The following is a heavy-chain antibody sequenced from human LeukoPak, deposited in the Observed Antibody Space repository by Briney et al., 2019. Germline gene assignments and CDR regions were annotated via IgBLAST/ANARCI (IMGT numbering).Heavy chain of an antibody. J-gene: IGHJ4*02. V-gene: IGHV3-30*02. CDR2: IQFDGSNK. CDR1: GFTFSSYG. D-gene: IGHD6-19*01. Sequence: GGSLRLSCAASGFTFSSYGMHWVRQAPGRGLEWVAFIQFDGSNKYYADSVKGRFTISRDNSKNTLYLQMNSLRAEDTAVYYCARDRYSSGWYGDFDCWGQGTLVTVSS. CDR3: ARDRYSSGWYGDFDC.